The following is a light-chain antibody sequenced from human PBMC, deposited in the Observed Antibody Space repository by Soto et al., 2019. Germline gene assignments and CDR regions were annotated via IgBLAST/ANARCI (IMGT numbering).Light chain of an antibody. Sequence: QSVLTQPPSASGTPGQRVTISCSGSSSNIGSNTVNWYQQLPGTAPKLLIYSNNQRPSGVPDRFSGSKSGTSASLANSGRQSEDEADYYCAACDDSLNGWVFGGGTKRTVL. J-gene: IGLJ3*02. CDR2: SNN. V-gene: IGLV1-44*01. CDR3: AACDDSLNGWV. CDR1: SSNIGSNT.